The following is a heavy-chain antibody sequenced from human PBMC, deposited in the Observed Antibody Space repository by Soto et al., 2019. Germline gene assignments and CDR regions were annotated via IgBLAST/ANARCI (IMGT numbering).Heavy chain of an antibody. Sequence: GGSLRLSCAASGFTLTTYSMNWVRQAPGKGLEWISFINKNGFTIYYADSVKGRFTISRDYAKNSLYLQMDSLRHEDTAVYYCARGAVTGTSLFDYWGLGTLVTVSS. CDR1: GFTLTTYS. J-gene: IGHJ4*02. CDR2: INKNGFTI. V-gene: IGHV3-48*02. D-gene: IGHD6-19*01. CDR3: ARGAVTGTSLFDY.